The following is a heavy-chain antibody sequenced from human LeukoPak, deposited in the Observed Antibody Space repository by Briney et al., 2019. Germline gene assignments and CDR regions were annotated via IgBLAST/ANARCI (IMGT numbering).Heavy chain of an antibody. V-gene: IGHV3-11*01. CDR3: ARDATGWEDTTYFDY. D-gene: IGHD1-1*01. CDR2: ISSSGNTI. CDR1: GFTFINYA. Sequence: GGSLRVSCAASGFTFINYAMSWIRQARGKGPEWVSYISSSGNTIFYADSVKGRFTISRDNAKNSLYLQMNSLRAEDTAVYFCARDATGWEDTTYFDYWGQGTLVTVSS. J-gene: IGHJ4*02.